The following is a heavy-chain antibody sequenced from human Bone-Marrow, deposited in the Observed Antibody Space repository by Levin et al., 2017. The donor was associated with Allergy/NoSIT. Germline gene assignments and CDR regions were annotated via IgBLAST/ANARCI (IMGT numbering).Heavy chain of an antibody. J-gene: IGHJ4*02. D-gene: IGHD5-18*01. Sequence: GESLKISCKASGYTFSWYGIIWVRQAPGQGLEWLGWITPYNGNTNIAQNVQGRLTLTTDTPRTTVYMELRNLKSDDTAVYFCARAGRYNYGQENDYWGRGTLVTVSS. CDR1: GYTFSWYG. CDR3: ARAGRYNYGQENDY. V-gene: IGHV1-18*01. CDR2: ITPYNGNT.